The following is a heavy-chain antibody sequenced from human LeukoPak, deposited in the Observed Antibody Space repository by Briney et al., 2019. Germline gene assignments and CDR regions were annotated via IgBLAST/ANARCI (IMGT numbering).Heavy chain of an antibody. CDR2: IRSKANSYAT. D-gene: IGHD5-18*01. Sequence: GGSLRLSCAASGFTFSGSAMHWVRQASGKGLEWVGRIRSKANSYATVYAASVKGRFTISRDNSKNTLYLQMSSLRAEDTAVYYCAKDLLKSARYSDTAMVNWFDPWGQGTLVTVSS. CDR1: GFTFSGSA. V-gene: IGHV3-73*01. J-gene: IGHJ5*02. CDR3: AKDLLKSARYSDTAMVNWFDP.